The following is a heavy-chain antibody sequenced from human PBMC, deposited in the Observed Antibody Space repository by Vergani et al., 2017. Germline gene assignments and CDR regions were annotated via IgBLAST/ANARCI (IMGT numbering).Heavy chain of an antibody. J-gene: IGHJ5*02. D-gene: IGHD2-2*01. CDR3: VRKYDVVVPAARAGVNWFDP. Sequence: EVQLVESGGGLVQPGGSLRLSCAASGFTFSNSDMNWVHQAPGKRLEWASGVSWKGSRTHYAASVKGRFIISRDNSRNTLYLQTNRLRAEDTAVYYCVRKYDVVVPAARAGVNWFDPWGQGTLVTVSS. CDR2: VSWKGSRT. V-gene: IGHV3-35*01. CDR1: GFTFSNSD.